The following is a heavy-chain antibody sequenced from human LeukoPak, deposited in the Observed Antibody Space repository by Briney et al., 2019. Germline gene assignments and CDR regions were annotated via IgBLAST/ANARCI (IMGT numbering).Heavy chain of an antibody. V-gene: IGHV3-9*01. CDR3: AKDRLYFDSSGLDY. J-gene: IGHJ4*02. CDR2: ISWNSGTI. Sequence: SLRLSCAASGFTFDDSGMHWVRQAPGKGLEWVSGISWNSGTIRYADSVKGRFTISRDNAKSSLFLQMNSLRAEDTALYYCAKDRLYFDSSGLDYWGQGTLVTVSS. CDR1: GFTFDDSG. D-gene: IGHD3-22*01.